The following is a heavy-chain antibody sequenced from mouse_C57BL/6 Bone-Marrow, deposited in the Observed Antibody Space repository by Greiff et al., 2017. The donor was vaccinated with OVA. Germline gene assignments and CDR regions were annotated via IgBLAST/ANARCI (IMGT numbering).Heavy chain of an antibody. Sequence: QVQLKESGAELARPGASVKLSCKASGYTFTSYGISWVKQRTGQGLEWIGEIYPRSGNTYYNEQFKGKATLTADKSSSTAYMELRSLTSEDSAVYFCARLGYYDYDGVFFAYWGQGTLVTVSA. J-gene: IGHJ3*01. V-gene: IGHV1-81*01. CDR2: IYPRSGNT. CDR1: GYTFTSYG. CDR3: ARLGYYDYDGVFFAY. D-gene: IGHD2-4*01.